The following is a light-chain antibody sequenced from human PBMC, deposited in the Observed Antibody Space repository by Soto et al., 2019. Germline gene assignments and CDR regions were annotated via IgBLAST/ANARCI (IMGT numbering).Light chain of an antibody. CDR1: SSDIGNYDF. J-gene: IGLJ2*01. CDR2: EVS. V-gene: IGLV2-14*01. Sequence: QSVLTQPASVSGSPGQSITISCTGTSSDIGNYDFVSWYQQVPGTAPKAMIYEVSSRPSGVSNRFSGSKSGNTASLTISGLQAEDEAYYYCSSYTTRTSFILFCGGTKVTVL. CDR3: SSYTTRTSFIL.